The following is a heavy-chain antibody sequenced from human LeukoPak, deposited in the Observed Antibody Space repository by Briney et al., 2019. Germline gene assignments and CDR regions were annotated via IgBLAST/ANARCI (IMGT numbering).Heavy chain of an antibody. V-gene: IGHV1-69*01. D-gene: IGHD2-21*01. CDR2: IIPIFGTA. CDR1: GGTFSSYA. J-gene: IGHJ6*02. CDR3: ARVRRKFPDSIYYYYGMDV. Sequence: GASVKVSCKASGGTFSSYATSWVRQAPGQGLEWMGGIIPIFGTANYAQKFQGRVTITADESTSTAYMELSSLRSEDTAVYYCARVRRKFPDSIYYYYGMDVWGQGTTVTVSS.